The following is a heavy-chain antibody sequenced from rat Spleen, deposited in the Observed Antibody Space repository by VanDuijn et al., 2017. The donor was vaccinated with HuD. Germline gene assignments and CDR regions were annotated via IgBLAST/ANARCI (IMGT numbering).Heavy chain of an antibody. D-gene: IGHD1-6*01. Sequence: QVQLKESGPGLVQPSQTLSLTCTVSGLSLTSNNVGWIRQPPGKGLEWMGLIWSNGGTDYNSAIKSRLSISRDTSKSRVFLKMNSLQTEDTAMYFCARRGAHGYDSWGQGVMVTVSS. CDR1: GLSLTSNN. CDR2: IWSNGGT. V-gene: IGHV2-47*01. J-gene: IGHJ2*01. CDR3: ARRGAHGYDS.